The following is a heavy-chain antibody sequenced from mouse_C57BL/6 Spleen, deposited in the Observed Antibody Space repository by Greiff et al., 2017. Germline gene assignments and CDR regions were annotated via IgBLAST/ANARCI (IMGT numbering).Heavy chain of an antibody. CDR2: IYPGDGDT. V-gene: IGHV1-80*01. D-gene: IGHD2-12*01. Sequence: VKLQESGAELVKPGASVKISCKASGYAFSSYWMNWVKQRPGKGLEWIGQIYPGDGDTNYNGKFKGKATLTADKSSSTAYMQLSRLTSEESAVYFCANYDDDAMDYWGQGTSVTVAS. CDR1: GYAFSSYW. J-gene: IGHJ4*01. CDR3: ANYDDDAMDY.